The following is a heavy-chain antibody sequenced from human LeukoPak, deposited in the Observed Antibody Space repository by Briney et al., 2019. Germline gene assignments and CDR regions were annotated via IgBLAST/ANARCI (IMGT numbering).Heavy chain of an antibody. J-gene: IGHJ4*02. CDR1: GYTLTELS. CDR3: ATGEAFRDYYDSSGYYY. D-gene: IGHD3-22*01. V-gene: IGHV1-24*01. Sequence: ASVKVSCKGSGYTLTELSMHWVRQAPGKGLEWMGGFDPEDGETIYAQKFQGRVTMTEDTSTETAYMGLSSLRSEDTAVYYCATGEAFRDYYDSSGYYYWGQGTLVTVSS. CDR2: FDPEDGET.